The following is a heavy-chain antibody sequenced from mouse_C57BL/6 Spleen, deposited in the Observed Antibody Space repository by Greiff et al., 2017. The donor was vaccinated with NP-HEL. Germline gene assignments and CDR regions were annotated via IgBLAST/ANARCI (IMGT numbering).Heavy chain of an antibody. V-gene: IGHV3-6*01. Sequence: ESGPGLVKPSQSLSLTCSVTGYSITSGYYWNWIRQFPGNKLEWMGYISYDGSNNYNPSLKNRISITRDTSKNQFFLKLNSVTTEDTATYYCAKLTGTADYWGQGTTLTVSS. CDR3: AKLTGTADY. J-gene: IGHJ2*01. D-gene: IGHD4-1*01. CDR2: ISYDGSN. CDR1: GYSITSGYY.